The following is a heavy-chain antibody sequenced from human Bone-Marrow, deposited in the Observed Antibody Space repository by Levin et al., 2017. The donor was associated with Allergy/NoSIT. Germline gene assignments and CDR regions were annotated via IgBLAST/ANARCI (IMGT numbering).Heavy chain of an antibody. V-gene: IGHV3-30*04. CDR1: GFTFSSYA. J-gene: IGHJ6*02. CDR3: ARDLRGYSLDV. CDR2: ISYDGSNK. D-gene: IGHD5-18*01. Sequence: PGGSLRLSCAASGFTFSSYAMHWVRQAPGKGLEWVAVISYDGSNKYYADSVKGRFTISRDNSKNTLYLQMNSLRAEDTAVYYCARDLRGYSLDVWGQGTTVTVSS.